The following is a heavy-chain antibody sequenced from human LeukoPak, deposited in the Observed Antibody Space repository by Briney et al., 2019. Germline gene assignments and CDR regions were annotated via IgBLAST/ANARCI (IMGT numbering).Heavy chain of an antibody. J-gene: IGHJ4*02. CDR1: GGSISSSSYY. Sequence: SDTQSLTCTVSGGSISSSSYYCGWIRQPPGKGLHIHWWIYYSGSTYNYPSLKVQVPISVDTYKNQISLKLSSVTAADAAVYYCARSDIVATIPFDYWGQGTLVTVSS. CDR3: ARSDIVATIPFDY. D-gene: IGHD5-12*01. CDR2: IYYSGST. V-gene: IGHV4-39*01.